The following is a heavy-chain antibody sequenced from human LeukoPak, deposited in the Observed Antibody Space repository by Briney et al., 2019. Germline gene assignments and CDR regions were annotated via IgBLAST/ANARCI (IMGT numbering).Heavy chain of an antibody. CDR1: GGTFSSYA. D-gene: IGHD3-3*01. V-gene: IGHV1-69*01. Sequence: ASVKVSCKASGGTFSSYAISWVRQAPGQGLEWMGGIIPIFGTANYAQKFQGRVTITADESTSTAYMELSSLRSKDTVVYYCARGQHYDFWSGYYRGYYYYYYMDVWGKGTTVTVSS. J-gene: IGHJ6*03. CDR2: IIPIFGTA. CDR3: ARGQHYDFWSGYYRGYYYYYYMDV.